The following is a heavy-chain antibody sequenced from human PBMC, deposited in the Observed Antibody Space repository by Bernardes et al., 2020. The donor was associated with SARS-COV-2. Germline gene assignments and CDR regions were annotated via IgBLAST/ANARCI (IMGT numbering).Heavy chain of an antibody. J-gene: IGHJ3*02. Sequence: SETLSLTCTVSGDSMSSRRYYWGWIRQPPGKGLEWIGSISYSGSTNYNPSLKSRVTISVDTSKQQFSLKLSSVTAADTAVYYCATYNWNWGGAFDIWGQGTMVTVSS. CDR2: ISYSGST. V-gene: IGHV4-39*01. D-gene: IGHD1-7*01. CDR1: GDSMSSRRYY. CDR3: ATYNWNWGGAFDI.